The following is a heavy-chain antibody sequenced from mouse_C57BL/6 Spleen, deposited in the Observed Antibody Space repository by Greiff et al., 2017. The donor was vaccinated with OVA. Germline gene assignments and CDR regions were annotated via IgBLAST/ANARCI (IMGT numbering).Heavy chain of an antibody. V-gene: IGHV10-3*01. J-gene: IGHJ4*01. CDR2: IRSKSSNYAT. D-gene: IGHD1-1*01. CDR1: GFTFNTYA. CDR3: VRDGDPPLITTVVAWDY. Sequence: EVKVVESGGGLVQPKGSLKLSCAASGFTFNTYAMHWVRQAPGKGLEWVARIRSKSSNYATYYADSVKDRFTISRDDSQSMLYLQMNNLKTEDTAMYYCVRDGDPPLITTVVAWDYWGQGTSVTVSS.